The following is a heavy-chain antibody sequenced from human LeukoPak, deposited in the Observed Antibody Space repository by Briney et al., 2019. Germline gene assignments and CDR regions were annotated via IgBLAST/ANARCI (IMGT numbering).Heavy chain of an antibody. V-gene: IGHV3-66*01. Sequence: GGSLSLSCAASGFTVSSNYMSWVRQAPGKGLEWVSVIYSGGSTYYADSVKGRFTISRDNSKNTLYLQMNSLRAEDTAVYYCARTGGKDIVLMVYASTSYYGMDVWGQGTTVTVSS. CDR3: ARTGGKDIVLMVYASTSYYGMDV. J-gene: IGHJ6*02. CDR2: IYSGGST. CDR1: GFTVSSNY. D-gene: IGHD2-8*01.